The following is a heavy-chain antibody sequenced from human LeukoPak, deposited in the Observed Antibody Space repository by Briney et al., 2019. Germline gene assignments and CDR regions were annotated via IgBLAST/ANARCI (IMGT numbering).Heavy chain of an antibody. CDR2: IIGSGGST. Sequence: GESLRLSCAASGFTFSRYAMSWVRQAPGKGLEWVSAIIGSGGSTYYADSVKGRFTISRDNSKNTLYLQMNSLRAEDTAVYYCAKVANYAEDYWGQGTLVTVSS. V-gene: IGHV3-23*01. J-gene: IGHJ4*02. CDR3: AKVANYAEDY. D-gene: IGHD3-16*01. CDR1: GFTFSRYA.